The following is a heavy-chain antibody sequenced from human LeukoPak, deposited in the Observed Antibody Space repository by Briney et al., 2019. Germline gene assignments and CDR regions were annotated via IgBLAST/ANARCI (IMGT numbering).Heavy chain of an antibody. V-gene: IGHV5-51*01. CDR1: GYSFTSYW. CDR2: IYPGDSDT. CDR3: ARHGLIAAAGTKGLDP. Sequence: GESLKISCKGSGYSFTSYWIGWVRQMPWKGLEWMGIIYPGDSDTRYSPSFQGQVTISADKSISTAYLQWSSLKASDTAMYYCARHGLIAAAGTKGLDPWGQGTLVTVSS. J-gene: IGHJ5*02. D-gene: IGHD6-13*01.